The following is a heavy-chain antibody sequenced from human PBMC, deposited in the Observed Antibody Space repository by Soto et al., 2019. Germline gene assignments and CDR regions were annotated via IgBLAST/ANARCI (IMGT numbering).Heavy chain of an antibody. CDR3: AKGGPGSSLRYYYYYGMDV. CDR2: ISGSGGST. CDR1: GFTFSSYA. J-gene: IGHJ6*02. Sequence: GGSLRLSCAASGFTFSSYAMSWVRQAPGKGLEWVSAISGSGGSTYYADSVKGRFTISRDNSKNTLYLQMNSLRAEDTAVYYCAKGGPGSSLRYYYYYGMDVWGQGTTVTVSS. V-gene: IGHV3-23*01. D-gene: IGHD6-6*01.